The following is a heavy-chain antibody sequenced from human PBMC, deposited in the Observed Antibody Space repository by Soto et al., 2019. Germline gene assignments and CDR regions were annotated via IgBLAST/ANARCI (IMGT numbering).Heavy chain of an antibody. Sequence: ASVKVSCKASGYTFTGYYAHWVRQAPGQGLEWMGWINPNSGDTYLAQRFQGRVTMNRDTSIGTAYMELRGLTSDDTAEYYCAKGGPILEAGPTVYLYNALDVWGQGTTVTVSS. J-gene: IGHJ6*02. V-gene: IGHV1-2*02. D-gene: IGHD2-15*01. CDR1: GYTFTGYY. CDR2: INPNSGDT. CDR3: AKGGPILEAGPTVYLYNALDV.